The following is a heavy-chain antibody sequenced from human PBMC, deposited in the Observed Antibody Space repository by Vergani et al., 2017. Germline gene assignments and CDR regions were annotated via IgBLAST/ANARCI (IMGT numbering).Heavy chain of an antibody. CDR1: GYSISSGYY. CDR3: ARGPSGYSYGYWFDP. Sequence: QVQLQESGPGLVKPSETLSLTCAVSGYSISSGYYWGWIRQPPGKGLEWIGSIYHSGSTYYNPSLKSRVTISVDTSKNQFSLKLSSVTAADTAVYYCARGPSGYSYGYWFDPWGQGTLVTVSS. V-gene: IGHV4-38-2*01. D-gene: IGHD5-18*01. CDR2: IYHSGST. J-gene: IGHJ5*02.